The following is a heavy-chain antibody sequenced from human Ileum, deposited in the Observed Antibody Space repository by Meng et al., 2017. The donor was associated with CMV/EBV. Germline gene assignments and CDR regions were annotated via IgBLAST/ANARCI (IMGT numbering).Heavy chain of an antibody. D-gene: IGHD4-23*01. CDR3: ATNSEDY. V-gene: IGHV4-34*01. CDR1: GGSFSDYY. Sequence: QVQLQQWGAGLLKPSEPLSLPCAVYGGSFSDYYWIWIRQSPGKGLEWIGEVHHSGITNYNPSLKSRVTISVDTSKNQFFLKLTSVTAADTGLYYCATNSEDYWGQGTLVTVSS. J-gene: IGHJ4*02. CDR2: VHHSGIT.